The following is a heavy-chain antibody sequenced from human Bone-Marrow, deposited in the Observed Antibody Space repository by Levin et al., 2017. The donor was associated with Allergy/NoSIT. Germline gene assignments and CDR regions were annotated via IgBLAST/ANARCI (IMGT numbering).Heavy chain of an antibody. V-gene: IGHV4-59*01. CDR3: ARGTTISYYYYYYMDV. CDR2: IYASGTT. D-gene: IGHD4-17*01. CDR1: SGARDFYY. Sequence: GSLRLSCTVSSGARDFYYWSWVRQPPGSGLEWIGYIYASGTTKYNPSLKSRVTISLDTSNNQFSLKLNSVTAADTAVYYCARGTTISYYYYYYMDVWGQGTTVTVSS. J-gene: IGHJ6*03.